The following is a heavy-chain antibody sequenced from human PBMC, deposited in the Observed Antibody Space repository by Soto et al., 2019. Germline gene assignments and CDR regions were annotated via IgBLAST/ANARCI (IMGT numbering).Heavy chain of an antibody. V-gene: IGHV2-5*02. D-gene: IGHD2-15*01. CDR2: IYWDDDK. J-gene: IGHJ4*02. CDR3: AHRLCDSSCYWDVGFFDY. CDR1: GFSLSTHGVG. Sequence: SGPTLVNPTQTLTLTCTFSGFSLSTHGVGVGWVRQPPGKALECLALIYWDDDKRYSPSLRSRLSVTKDTSKNQVVLTMTNMDPVDTGTYYCAHRLCDSSCYWDVGFFDYWGPGALVTVSS.